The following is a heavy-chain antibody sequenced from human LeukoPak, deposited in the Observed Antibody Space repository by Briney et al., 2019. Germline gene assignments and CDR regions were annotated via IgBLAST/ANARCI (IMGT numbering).Heavy chain of an antibody. D-gene: IGHD5-18*01. V-gene: IGHV4-59*11. CDR2: MLDTGTT. J-gene: IGHJ4*02. CDR1: GGSMNSHH. CDR3: ATIKRGNIYGYFDF. Sequence: SETLSLTCTVSGGSMNSHHWSWIRQPPGKGLEWIGYMLDTGTTKDNPSLKSRFTLSADTSKNQFSLRLTSVTAADTAVYYCATIKRGNIYGYFDFWGQGILVTVSS.